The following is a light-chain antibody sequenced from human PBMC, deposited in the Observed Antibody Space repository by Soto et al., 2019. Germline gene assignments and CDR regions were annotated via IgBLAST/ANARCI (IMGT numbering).Light chain of an antibody. J-gene: IGLJ1*01. Sequence: QSALTQHASVSGSPGQSITISCTGTSSDVGGYNYVSWYQQLPGKAPKLMIYDVSDRTSGVSNSFSASKSRNTDSLTISGLQAEEEADYYSSSYRSSSSIYVCGTGTKVTVL. CDR2: DVS. CDR1: SSDVGGYNY. V-gene: IGLV2-14*03. CDR3: SSYRSSSSIYV.